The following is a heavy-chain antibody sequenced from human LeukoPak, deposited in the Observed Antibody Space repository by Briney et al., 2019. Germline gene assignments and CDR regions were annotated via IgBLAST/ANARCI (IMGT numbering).Heavy chain of an antibody. CDR1: GFTFDDYA. CDR2: ISRNSGSI. J-gene: IGHJ4*02. CDR3: AKDLSDILTVVDY. V-gene: IGHV3-9*01. Sequence: SLRLSCAASGFTFDDYAMHWVRQAPGKGLEWVSGISRNSGSIGYADSVKGRFTISRDNAKNSLYLQMNSLRAEDTALYYCAKDLSDILTVVDYWGQGTLVTVSS. D-gene: IGHD3-9*01.